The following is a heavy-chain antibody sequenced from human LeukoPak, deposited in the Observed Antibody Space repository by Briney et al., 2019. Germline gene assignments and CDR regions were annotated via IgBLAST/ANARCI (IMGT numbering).Heavy chain of an antibody. CDR2: IFTSGST. Sequence: PSETLSLTCTVSGGSISSGSYYWSWIRQPAGKGLEWIGRIFTSGSTNYNPSLKSRVTISIDTSKNQFSLKLSSVTAADTAVYYCARESNKLCSGGSCYRPHSYFGYYYYYMDVWGKGTTVTVSS. CDR3: ARESNKLCSGGSCYRPHSYFGYYYYYMDV. J-gene: IGHJ6*03. D-gene: IGHD2-15*01. CDR1: GGSISSGSYY. V-gene: IGHV4-61*02.